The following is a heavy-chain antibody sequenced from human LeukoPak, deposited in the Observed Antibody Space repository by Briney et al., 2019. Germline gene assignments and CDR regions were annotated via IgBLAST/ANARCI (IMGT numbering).Heavy chain of an antibody. CDR1: GFTFSSYA. CDR2: ISGSGGST. D-gene: IGHD6-25*01. J-gene: IGHJ4*02. CDR3: AKDRAPRIAAYYFDY. V-gene: IGHV3-23*01. Sequence: PGGSLRLSCAASGFTFSSYAMSWVRQAPGKGLEWVSAISGSGGSTYYADSVKGRFTISRDNSKNTLYLQMNSLRAEDTAVYYCAKDRAPRIAAYYFDYWGQGTLVTVSS.